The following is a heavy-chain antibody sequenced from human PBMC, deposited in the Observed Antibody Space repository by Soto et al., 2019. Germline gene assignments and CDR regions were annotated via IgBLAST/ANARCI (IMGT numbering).Heavy chain of an antibody. CDR3: ARDRWFGELSGDFDY. Sequence: ASVKVSCKASGYTFTSYGISWVRQAPGQGLEWMGWISAYNGNTNYAQKLQGRVTMTTDTSTSTAYMELRSLRSDDTAVYYCARDRWFGELSGDFDYWGQGTLVTVSS. V-gene: IGHV1-18*01. D-gene: IGHD3-10*01. J-gene: IGHJ4*02. CDR1: GYTFTSYG. CDR2: ISAYNGNT.